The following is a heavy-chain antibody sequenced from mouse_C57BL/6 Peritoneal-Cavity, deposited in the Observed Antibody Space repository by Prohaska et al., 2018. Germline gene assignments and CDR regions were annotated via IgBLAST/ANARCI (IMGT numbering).Heavy chain of an antibody. CDR2: IYPGSGST. CDR3: ARDYYADY. J-gene: IGHJ2*01. V-gene: IGHV1-55*01. Sequence: TFTSYWITWVKQSPGHGLEWIGDIYPGSGSTNYNEKFKSKATLTVDTSSSTAYMQLSSLTSEDSAVYYCARDYYADYWGQGTTLTVSS. CDR1: TFTSYW.